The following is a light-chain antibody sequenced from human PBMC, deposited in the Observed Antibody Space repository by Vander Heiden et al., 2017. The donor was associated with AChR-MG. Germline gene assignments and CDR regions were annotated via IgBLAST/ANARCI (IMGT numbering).Light chain of an antibody. V-gene: IGKV3-11*01. CDR1: QRVSSY. J-gene: IGKJ4*01. CDR2: DAS. CDR3: QQRGNWPLT. Sequence: EIVLTQSPATLSLSPAERATLSCRASQRVSSYLAWYQQKPGQAPRLLIYDASNRATGIPARFSGSGSGTDFTLTISSLEPEDFAVYYCQQRGNWPLTFGGGTKVEIK.